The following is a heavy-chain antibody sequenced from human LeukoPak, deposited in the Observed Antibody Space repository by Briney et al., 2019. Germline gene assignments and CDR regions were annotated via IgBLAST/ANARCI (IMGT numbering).Heavy chain of an antibody. CDR2: INHSGST. CDR1: GGSFSGYY. CDR3: ARGPTIGGVTVSYYYYGMDV. Sequence: LETLSLTCAVYGGSFSGYYWSWIRQPPGKGLEWIGEINHSGSTNYNPSLKSRVTISVDTSKNQFSLKLSSVTAADTAVYYCARGPTIGGVTVSYYYYGMDVWGQGTTVTVSS. D-gene: IGHD3-16*02. J-gene: IGHJ6*02. V-gene: IGHV4-34*01.